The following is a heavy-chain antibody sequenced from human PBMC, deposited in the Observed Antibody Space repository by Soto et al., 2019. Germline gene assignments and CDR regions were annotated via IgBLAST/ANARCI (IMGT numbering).Heavy chain of an antibody. D-gene: IGHD4-17*01. CDR2: IKQDGSEK. V-gene: IGHV3-7*01. J-gene: IGHJ1*01. CDR1: GLTFSSYW. CDR3: ANRMTTVTTKYFQH. Sequence: GGSLRLSCAASGLTFSSYWMSWVRQAPGKGLEWVANIKQDGSEKSYVDSVKGRFTVSRDNAKNSVYLQMISLRVEDTAVYYCANRMTTVTTKYFQHWGQGTLVTVSS.